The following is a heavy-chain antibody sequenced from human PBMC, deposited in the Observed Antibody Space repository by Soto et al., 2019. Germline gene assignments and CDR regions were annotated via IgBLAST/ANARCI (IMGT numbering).Heavy chain of an antibody. CDR1: GFTFDDYG. J-gene: IGHJ4*02. CDR2: INWNGGST. CDR3: ARSEYPLWFGELLCPPDY. V-gene: IGHV3-20*04. Sequence: GGSLRLSCAASGFTFDDYGMSWVRQAPGKGLEWVSGINWNGGSTGYADSVKGRFTISRDNAKNSLYLQMNSLRAEDTALYYCARSEYPLWFGELLCPPDYWGQGTLVTVSS. D-gene: IGHD3-10*01.